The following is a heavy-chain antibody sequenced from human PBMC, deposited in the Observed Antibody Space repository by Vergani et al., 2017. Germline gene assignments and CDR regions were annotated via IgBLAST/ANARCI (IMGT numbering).Heavy chain of an antibody. J-gene: IGHJ3*02. V-gene: IGHV2-5*02. CDR1: GFSLSTSGVG. CDR3: AHRDSSSWYRDAFDI. CDR2: IYWDDDK. D-gene: IGHD6-13*01. Sequence: QITLKESGPTLVKPTQTLTLTCTFSGFSLSTSGVGVGWIRQPPGKALEWLALIYWDDDKRYSPSLKSRLTITKDTSKNQVVPTMTNMDPVDTATYYCAHRDSSSWYRDAFDIWGQGTMVTVSS.